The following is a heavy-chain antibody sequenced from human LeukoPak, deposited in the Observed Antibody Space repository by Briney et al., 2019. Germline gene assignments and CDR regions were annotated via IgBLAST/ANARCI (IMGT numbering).Heavy chain of an antibody. CDR2: ISYDGSNK. CDR1: GFTFSSYG. V-gene: IGHV3-30*03. J-gene: IGHJ3*02. Sequence: PGRSLRLSCAASGFTFSSYGMHWVRQAPGKGLEWVAVISYDGSNKYYADSVKGRFTISRDNSKNTLYLQMNSLRAEDTAVYYCAIPSIAAAGRPLDAFDIWGQGTMGTVSS. CDR3: AIPSIAAAGRPLDAFDI. D-gene: IGHD6-13*01.